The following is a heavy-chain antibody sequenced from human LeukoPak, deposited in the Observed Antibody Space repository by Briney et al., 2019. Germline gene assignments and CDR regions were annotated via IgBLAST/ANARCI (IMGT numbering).Heavy chain of an antibody. J-gene: IGHJ3*02. Sequence: GGSLRLSCAASGFTFSSYAMSWVRQAPGKGLEWVSAISGSGGSTYYADSVKGRFTISRDNSKNTLYLQMNSLRAEDTAVYYCARNTYYYDSSGITGTHAFDIWGQGTMVTVSS. CDR1: GFTFSSYA. D-gene: IGHD3-22*01. CDR3: ARNTYYYDSSGITGTHAFDI. CDR2: ISGSGGST. V-gene: IGHV3-23*01.